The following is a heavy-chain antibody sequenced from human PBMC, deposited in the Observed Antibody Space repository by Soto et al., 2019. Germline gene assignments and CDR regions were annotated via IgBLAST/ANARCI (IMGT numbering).Heavy chain of an antibody. J-gene: IGHJ6*02. CDR1: GFTFSSYS. CDR3: AREGYSGYDSVAGYYYYGMDV. CDR2: ISSSSSYI. D-gene: IGHD5-12*01. Sequence: GGSLRLSCAASGFTFSSYSMNWVRQAPGKGLEWVSSISSSSSYIYYADSVKGRFTISRDNAKNSLYLQMNSLRAEDTAVYYCAREGYSGYDSVAGYYYYGMDVWGQGTTVTVS. V-gene: IGHV3-21*01.